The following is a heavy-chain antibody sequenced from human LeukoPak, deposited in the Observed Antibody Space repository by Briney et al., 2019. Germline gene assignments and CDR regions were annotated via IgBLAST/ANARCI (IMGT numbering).Heavy chain of an antibody. V-gene: IGHV3-23*01. D-gene: IGHD2-15*01. CDR1: GFTFSSYA. Sequence: PGGSLRLSCAAYGFTFSSYAMSWVRQAPGKGLEWVSAISGSGGSTYYADPVKGRFTISRDNSKNTLYLQMNSLRAEDTAVYYCARFVVAADDAFDIWGQGTMVTVSS. J-gene: IGHJ3*02. CDR3: ARFVVAADDAFDI. CDR2: ISGSGGST.